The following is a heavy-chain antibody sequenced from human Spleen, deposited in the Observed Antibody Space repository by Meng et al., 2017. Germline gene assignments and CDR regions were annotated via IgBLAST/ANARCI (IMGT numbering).Heavy chain of an antibody. D-gene: IGHD3-22*01. J-gene: IGHJ4*02. CDR2: IKQDGSEK. CDR1: GFTFSSYW. CDR3: AKGASYDSSGYFDY. V-gene: IGHV3-7*03. Sequence: GGPLRLSCAASGFTFSSYWMSWVRQAPGKGLEWVANIKQDGSEKYYVDSVKGRFTISRDNAKNSLYLQMNSLRAEDMALYYCAKGASYDSSGYFDYWGQGTLVTVSS.